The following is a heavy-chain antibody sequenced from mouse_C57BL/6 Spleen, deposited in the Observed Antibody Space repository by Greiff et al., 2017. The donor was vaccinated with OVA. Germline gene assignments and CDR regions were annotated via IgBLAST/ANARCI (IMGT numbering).Heavy chain of an antibody. Sequence: QVQLQQSGAELAKPGASVKLPCKASGYTFTSYWMHWVKQRPGQGLEWIGYINPSSGYTKYNQKFKDKATLTADKSSSTAYMQLSSLTYEDSAVYYCARREYSNPYAMDYWGQGTSVTVSS. CDR2: INPSSGYT. D-gene: IGHD2-5*01. V-gene: IGHV1-7*01. J-gene: IGHJ4*01. CDR3: ARREYSNPYAMDY. CDR1: GYTFTSYW.